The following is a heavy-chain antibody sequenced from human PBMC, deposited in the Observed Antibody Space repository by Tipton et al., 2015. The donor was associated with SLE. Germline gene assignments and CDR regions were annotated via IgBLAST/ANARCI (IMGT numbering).Heavy chain of an antibody. CDR3: AREGERFLDRGGAFDI. J-gene: IGHJ3*02. CDR1: GASISSGSYY. V-gene: IGHV4-61*09. CDR2: FSTTGST. Sequence: TLSLTCSVSGASISSGSYYWSWIRQPAGRGLEWIGYFSTTGSTNYNPSLKSRGTISVETSKNQFSLKLSSVTAADTAIYYCAREGERFLDRGGAFDIWGQGTMIIVSS. D-gene: IGHD3-3*01.